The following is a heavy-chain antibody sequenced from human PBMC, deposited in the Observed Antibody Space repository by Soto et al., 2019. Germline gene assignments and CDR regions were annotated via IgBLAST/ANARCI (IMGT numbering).Heavy chain of an antibody. CDR3: ARDRRGRADGFISYCGMEV. Sequence: QVHLQESGPGLVKPSGTLSLICSVSGESVGRGTNDWSWVRQAPGRGLEWIGYIFGAATTNYSPSFECRVSISLDAAKNQVSLKLTSVTAADTAIYYCARDRRGRADGFISYCGMEVWGQGTSVTVSS. CDR1: GESVGRGTND. V-gene: IGHV4-61*01. CDR2: IFGAATT. D-gene: IGHD3-16*02. J-gene: IGHJ6*02.